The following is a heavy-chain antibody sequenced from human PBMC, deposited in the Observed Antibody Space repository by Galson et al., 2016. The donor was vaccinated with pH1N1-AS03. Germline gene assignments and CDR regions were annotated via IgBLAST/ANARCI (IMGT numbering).Heavy chain of an antibody. J-gene: IGHJ3*02. CDR3: ARQKYCSGGSCVLYYDAFDM. CDR2: IWPADSDT. Sequence: QSGAEVKKPGESLKISCQASGYIFSSYWIGWVRQRPGKGLEWMGIIWPADSDTKYSPSFQGQVTISVDTSLNTAYLQSSSLEASDPAMYFCARQKYCSGGSCVLYYDAFDMWCQGTMVTVSS. D-gene: IGHD2-15*01. V-gene: IGHV5-51*01. CDR1: GYIFSSYW.